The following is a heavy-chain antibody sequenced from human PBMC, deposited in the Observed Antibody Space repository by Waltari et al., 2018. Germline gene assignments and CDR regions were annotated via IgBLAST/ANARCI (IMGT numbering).Heavy chain of an antibody. D-gene: IGHD1-1*01. Sequence: EVQLVQSGAEVKKPGESLKISCKGSGYSFTSYWIGWVRQMPGKGLEWMGIIDPGNSDTRYSPSFHGQVTISADKSISTAYRQWSSLKASDTAMYYCARHTRSAEHYYYYYGMDVWGQGTTVTVSS. V-gene: IGHV5-51*01. J-gene: IGHJ6*02. CDR1: GYSFTSYW. CDR3: ARHTRSAEHYYYYYGMDV. CDR2: IDPGNSDT.